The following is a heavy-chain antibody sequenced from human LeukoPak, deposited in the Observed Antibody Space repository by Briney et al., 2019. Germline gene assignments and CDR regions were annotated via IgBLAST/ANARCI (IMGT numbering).Heavy chain of an antibody. CDR1: GGSISSYY. CDR2: IYYSGST. D-gene: IGHD6-19*01. J-gene: IGHJ4*02. V-gene: IGHV4-59*01. CDR3: ARATYSSGWGTSDY. Sequence: PSETLSLTCTVSGGSISSYYWSWIRQPPGKGLEWIGYIYYSGSTNYNPSLKSRVTISVDTSKNQFSLKLTSVTAADTAAYYCARATYSSGWGTSDYWGQGTLVTVSS.